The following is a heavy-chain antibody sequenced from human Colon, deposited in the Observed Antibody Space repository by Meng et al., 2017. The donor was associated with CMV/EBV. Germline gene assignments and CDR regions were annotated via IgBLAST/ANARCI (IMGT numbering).Heavy chain of an antibody. CDR3: AKGDAYSTSSHLHY. J-gene: IGHJ4*02. V-gene: IGHV3-23*01. CDR1: GFPFSNYA. Sequence: ASGFPFSNYAMSWVRQAPGKGLEWVSGMTGSGGTTSAADSVKGRFTISRDNSKNTLYLQMNNLRGEDTAVYYCAKGDAYSTSSHLHYWGQGTLVTVSS. CDR2: MTGSGGTT. D-gene: IGHD6-6*01.